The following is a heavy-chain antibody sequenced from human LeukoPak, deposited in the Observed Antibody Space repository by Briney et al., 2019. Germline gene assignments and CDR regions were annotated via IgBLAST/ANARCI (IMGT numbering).Heavy chain of an antibody. CDR1: GYPFTSFG. CDR3: ARGGWRWNYSAFDN. J-gene: IGHJ4*02. Sequence: GASVTVSCKSSGYPFTSFGISWVRQAPGQGPEGMGWFSFYSGDANYAQKFQGRLILTTDTSTSTAYMELRSLRFDDTAFYYCARGGWRWNYSAFDNWGQGTLVTVSS. D-gene: IGHD1-7*01. V-gene: IGHV1-18*01. CDR2: FSFYSGDA.